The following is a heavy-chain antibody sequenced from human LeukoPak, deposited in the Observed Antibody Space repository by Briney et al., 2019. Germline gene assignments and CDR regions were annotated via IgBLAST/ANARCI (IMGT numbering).Heavy chain of an antibody. D-gene: IGHD5-12*01. CDR2: ISGSGGST. CDR1: GFTFSNYA. J-gene: IGHJ4*02. CDR3: AKDGAATIYYFAY. V-gene: IGHV3-23*01. Sequence: PGGSLRLSCAASGFTFSNYAMSWLRQAPGKGLEWVSVISGSGGSTDYADSVKGRFTISRDNSKNTVYLQMNSLRAEDTAIYFCAKDGAATIYYFAYWGQGTLVTVSS.